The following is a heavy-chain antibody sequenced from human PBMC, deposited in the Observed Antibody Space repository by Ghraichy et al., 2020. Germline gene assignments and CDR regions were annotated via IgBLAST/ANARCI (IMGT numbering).Heavy chain of an antibody. CDR3: AKGLSYFDN. CDR1: GFTFNNYA. Sequence: GGSLRLSCAASGFTFNNYAMIWVRQAPGKGLEWVSAIGGSGVNTYYADSVKGRFTISRDNSKNTLYLQMVSLRAEDTALYYCAKGLSYFDNWGQGTLVTVSS. CDR2: IGGSGVNT. V-gene: IGHV3-23*01. J-gene: IGHJ4*02.